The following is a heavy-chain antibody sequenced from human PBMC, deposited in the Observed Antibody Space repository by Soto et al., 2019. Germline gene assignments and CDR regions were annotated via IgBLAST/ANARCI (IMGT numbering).Heavy chain of an antibody. V-gene: IGHV1-18*01. D-gene: IGHD2-2*01. J-gene: IGHJ5*02. CDR2: ISAYNGNT. CDR3: ARVHQQYIWFDP. Sequence: ASVKVSCKASGYTFTSYGISWVRQAPGQGLEWMGWISAYNGNTNYAQKLQGRVTMTTDTSTSTAYMELRSLRSDDTAVYYCARVHQQYIWFDPWGQGSLVTVSS. CDR1: GYTFTSYG.